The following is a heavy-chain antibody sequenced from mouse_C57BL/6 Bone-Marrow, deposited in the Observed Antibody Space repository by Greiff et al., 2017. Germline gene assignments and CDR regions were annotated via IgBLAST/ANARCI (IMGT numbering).Heavy chain of an antibody. Sequence: VQLQQPGAELVKPGASVKLSCKASGYTFTNYWMHWVKQRPGQGLEWIGMMHPNGGSPDYNEKFKSEATLSVDKSSRTAYMELSSLTSEDSAVYYCARSYDDDDYTMDYWGQGTSVTVSS. CDR3: ARSYDDDDYTMDY. V-gene: IGHV1-64*01. CDR2: MHPNGGSP. D-gene: IGHD2-4*01. J-gene: IGHJ4*01. CDR1: GYTFTNYW.